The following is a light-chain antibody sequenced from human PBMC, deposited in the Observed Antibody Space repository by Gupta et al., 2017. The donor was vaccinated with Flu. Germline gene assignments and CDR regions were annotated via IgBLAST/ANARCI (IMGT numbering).Light chain of an antibody. V-gene: IGLV2-14*01. CDR2: EVS. J-gene: IGLJ3*02. Sequence: TSSDVGGYNYVSWYQQLPGKAPKLMIYEVSNRPSGVSNRFSGSKSGNTASLTIAGLQAEDEADYYCSSYTSSSSGVFGGGTKLTVL. CDR1: SSDVGGYNY. CDR3: SSYTSSSSGV.